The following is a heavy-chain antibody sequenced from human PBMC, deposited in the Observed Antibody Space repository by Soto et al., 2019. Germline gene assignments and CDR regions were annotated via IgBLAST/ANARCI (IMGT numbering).Heavy chain of an antibody. J-gene: IGHJ4*02. CDR2: ISYDGSNK. CDR1: GFTFSSYA. CDR3: ARPHYYYDSSGYFDY. D-gene: IGHD3-22*01. V-gene: IGHV3-30-3*01. Sequence: VQLVESGGGVVQPGRSLRLSCAASGFTFSSYAMHWVRQAPGKGLEWVAVISYDGSNKYYADSVKGRFTISRDNSKNTLYLQINSLRAEDTAVYYCARPHYYYDSSGYFDYWGQGTLVTVSS.